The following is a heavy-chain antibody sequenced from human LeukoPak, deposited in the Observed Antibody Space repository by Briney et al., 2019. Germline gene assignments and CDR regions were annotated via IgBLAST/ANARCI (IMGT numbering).Heavy chain of an antibody. CDR3: ARVGYGSDGYFDY. J-gene: IGHJ4*02. Sequence: GGSLRLSCAASGFTFSSYEMNWARQAPGKGLEWVSYISGSSSTIYYADSVKGRFTISRDNAKNSLYLQMNSLRAEDTAAYYCARVGYGSDGYFDYWGQGTLVTVSS. CDR2: ISGSSSTI. CDR1: GFTFSSYE. V-gene: IGHV3-48*01. D-gene: IGHD3-10*01.